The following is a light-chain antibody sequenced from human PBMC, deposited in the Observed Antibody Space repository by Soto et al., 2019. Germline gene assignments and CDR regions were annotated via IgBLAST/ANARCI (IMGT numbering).Light chain of an antibody. CDR2: SNN. V-gene: IGLV1-47*02. J-gene: IGLJ3*02. CDR1: SSNIGGTNY. Sequence: QSVLTQPPSASGTPGQKVFISCSGSSSNIGGTNYAYWYQQLPGAAPKLLMHSNNLRPSGVPERSSGSKFGTAASLAISGLRYEDEAVYYCASWDDRLGAVMFGGGTQLTVL. CDR3: ASWDDRLGAVM.